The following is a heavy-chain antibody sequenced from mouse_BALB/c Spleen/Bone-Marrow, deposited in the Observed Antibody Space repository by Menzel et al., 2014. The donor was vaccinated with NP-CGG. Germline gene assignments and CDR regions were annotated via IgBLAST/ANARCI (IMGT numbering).Heavy chain of an antibody. CDR2: IDPSDSET. J-gene: IGHJ3*01. CDR1: RYTFTSYW. Sequence: ESGAELVKPGAPVKLSCKASRYTFTSYWMNWVKQRPGRGLEWIGRIDPSDSETPYNQKFKDKATLTVNNSSSTAYIHLSSLTSDDSAVYYGARSGDNYVSFAYWVQGTLVTVAA. D-gene: IGHD1-3*01. V-gene: IGHV1-69*02. CDR3: ARSGDNYVSFAY.